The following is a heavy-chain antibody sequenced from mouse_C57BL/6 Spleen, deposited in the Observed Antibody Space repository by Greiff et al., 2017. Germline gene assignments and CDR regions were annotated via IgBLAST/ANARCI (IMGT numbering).Heavy chain of an antibody. Sequence: VQLQQSGPELVKPGASVKIPCKASGYTFTDYNMDWVKQSHGKSLEWIGDINPNNGGTIYNQKFKGKATLTVDKSSSTAYRELRSLTSEDTAVYYCARNPSRGGYFDVWGTGTTVTVSS. J-gene: IGHJ1*03. V-gene: IGHV1-18*01. CDR1: GYTFTDYN. CDR3: ARNPSRGGYFDV. CDR2: INPNNGGT.